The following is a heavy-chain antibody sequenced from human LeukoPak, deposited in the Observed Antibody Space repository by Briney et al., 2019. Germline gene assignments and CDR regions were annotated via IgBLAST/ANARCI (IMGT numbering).Heavy chain of an antibody. CDR3: ARSERGLYCSGGSCYPKPIDY. Sequence: GASVKVSCKASGYSFTGYYMHWVRQAPGQGLEWMRGINPNSGGTNYAQKFQGRVTMTRDTSISTAYMELTRLRSDDTAVYYCARSERGLYCSGGSCYPKPIDYWGQGTLVTVSS. CDR2: INPNSGGT. D-gene: IGHD2-15*01. CDR1: GYSFTGYY. V-gene: IGHV1-2*02. J-gene: IGHJ4*02.